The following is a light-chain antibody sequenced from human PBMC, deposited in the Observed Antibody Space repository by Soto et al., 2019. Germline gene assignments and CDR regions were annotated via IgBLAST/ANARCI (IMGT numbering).Light chain of an antibody. CDR2: GAS. V-gene: IGKV3-20*01. CDR3: QQYGSSPLT. CDR1: QSVSSSY. J-gene: IGKJ4*01. Sequence: DIVLTQSPGTLSLSTGERAILSCRVSQSVSSSYLAWYQQKPGQAPRHLIYGASIRATGIPDRFSGSGSGTDFTLTISRLEPEDFAVYYCQQYGSSPLTFGGGTKVEIK.